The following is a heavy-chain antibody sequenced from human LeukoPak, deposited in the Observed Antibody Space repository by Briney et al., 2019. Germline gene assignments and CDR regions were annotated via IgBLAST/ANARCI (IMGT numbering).Heavy chain of an antibody. CDR2: ISYDGSDK. CDR3: AKDAFSSGWELFDY. D-gene: IGHD6-19*01. Sequence: PGRSLRLSRAASGFTFSSYGMHWVRQAPGKGLEWVAVISYDGSDKYYADSVKGRFTISRDNSRNTLYLQMNSLRAEDTAVYSCAKDAFSSGWELFDYWGQGTLVTVSS. CDR1: GFTFSSYG. J-gene: IGHJ4*02. V-gene: IGHV3-30*18.